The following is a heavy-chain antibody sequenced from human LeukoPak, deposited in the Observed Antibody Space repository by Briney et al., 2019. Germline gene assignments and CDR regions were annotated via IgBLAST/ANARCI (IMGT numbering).Heavy chain of an antibody. CDR2: ISGSGGST. J-gene: IGHJ4*02. D-gene: IGHD3-22*01. V-gene: IGHV3-23*01. CDR1: GFTFSSYA. CDR3: AKAGGTFRYDSSGYDIDY. Sequence: GGSLRLSCAASGFTFSSYAMSWVRQAPEKGLEWVSAISGSGGSTYYADSVKGRFTISRDNSKNTLYLQMNSLRAEDTAVYYCAKAGGTFRYDSSGYDIDYWGQGTLVTVSS.